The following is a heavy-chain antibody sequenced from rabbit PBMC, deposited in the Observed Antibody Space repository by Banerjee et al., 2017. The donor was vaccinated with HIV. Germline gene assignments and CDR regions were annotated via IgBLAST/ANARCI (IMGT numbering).Heavy chain of an antibody. CDR1: GFDFSSNA. CDR2: IYAGTSSST. D-gene: IGHD6-1*01. J-gene: IGHJ6*01. CDR3: ARGLRYYTVGADGYALEYSL. V-gene: IGHV1S45*01. Sequence: QEQLEESGGDLVKPEGSLTLTCKASGFDFSSNAMWWVRQAPGKGLESIACIYAGTSSSTWYASWAKGRFTTSKTSSTTVTLQMTSLTAADTATYFCARGLRYYTVGADGYALEYSLWGPGTLVT.